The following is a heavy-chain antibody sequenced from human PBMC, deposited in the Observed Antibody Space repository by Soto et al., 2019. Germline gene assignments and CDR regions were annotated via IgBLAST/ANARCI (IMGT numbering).Heavy chain of an antibody. J-gene: IGHJ5*02. CDR1: GGSISSYY. CDR3: ARYGDYVFDWFDP. Sequence: PSETLSLTCTVSGGSISSYYWSWIRQPPGKGLECIGYIYYSGSTNYNPSLKSRVTISVDTSKNQFSLKLSSVTAADTAVYYCARYGDYVFDWFDPWGQGTLVTFSS. D-gene: IGHD4-17*01. CDR2: IYYSGST. V-gene: IGHV4-59*01.